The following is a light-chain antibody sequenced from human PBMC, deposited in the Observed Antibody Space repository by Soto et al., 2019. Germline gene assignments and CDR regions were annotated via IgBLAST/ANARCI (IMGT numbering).Light chain of an antibody. Sequence: DIQMTQSPSSLSASVGDRVTITCRASQGISNYLAWYQQKPGKVPKLLIYAASTLQSGVPSRFSGSGSGTDFTLTIRSLQPEDVATYYCLGLTFGGGTKVEIK. J-gene: IGKJ4*01. CDR2: AAS. V-gene: IGKV1-27*01. CDR1: QGISNY. CDR3: LGLT.